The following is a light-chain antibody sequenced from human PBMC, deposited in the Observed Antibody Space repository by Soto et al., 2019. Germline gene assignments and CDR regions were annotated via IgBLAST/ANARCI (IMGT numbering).Light chain of an antibody. CDR3: QQYGGSPRT. Sequence: DIVLTQSPCTLSLSPGETATLSCRVSQSVSSSSLAWYQQKRGQAPRLLIHDASSRATGIPDRFSGSGSGTDFTLTISRLEPEDFAVYYCQQYGGSPRTFGQGTKVDIK. CDR1: QSVSSSS. V-gene: IGKV3-20*01. CDR2: DAS. J-gene: IGKJ1*01.